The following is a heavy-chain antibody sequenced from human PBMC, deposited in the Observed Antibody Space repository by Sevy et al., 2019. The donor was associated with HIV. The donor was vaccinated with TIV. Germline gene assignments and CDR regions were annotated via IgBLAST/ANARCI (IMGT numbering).Heavy chain of an antibody. V-gene: IGHV3-23*01. CDR1: GFTFSSYA. Sequence: GGSLRLSCAASGFTFSSYAMSWVRQAPGKGLEWVSTFSFGCGKINYPDSVKGRFTISRDNSKNTLYLQMHSPRAEDTAVYYCAREGCSKPHDYWGQGTLVTVSS. J-gene: IGHJ4*02. D-gene: IGHD3-10*02. CDR2: FSFGCGKI. CDR3: AREGCSKPHDY.